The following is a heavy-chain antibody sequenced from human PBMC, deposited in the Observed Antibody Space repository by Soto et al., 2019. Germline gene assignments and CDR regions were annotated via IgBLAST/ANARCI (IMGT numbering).Heavy chain of an antibody. CDR1: GGSISSGDYY. V-gene: IGHV4-30-4*01. Sequence: SETLSLTCTVSGGSISSGDYYWSWIRQPPGKGLEWIGYIYYSGSTYYNPSLKSRVTISVDTSKNQFSLKLSSVTAADTAVYYCARAGKEKLWSTRTYYYYYGMDVWGQGTTVTAP. D-gene: IGHD5-18*01. CDR2: IYYSGST. CDR3: ARAGKEKLWSTRTYYYYYGMDV. J-gene: IGHJ6*02.